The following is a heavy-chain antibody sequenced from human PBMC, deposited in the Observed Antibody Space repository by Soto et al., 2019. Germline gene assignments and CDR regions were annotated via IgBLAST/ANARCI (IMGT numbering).Heavy chain of an antibody. J-gene: IGHJ4*02. V-gene: IGHV3-23*01. Sequence: GGSLGLSCVASGFSFSTYSMAWVRQAAGKGPQWVSGLSGGGANTFYIDSVRGRFTISVDNSKNTVYLQMDSLRADDTAVYYCARWSGYADAWGQGTRVTVSS. CDR1: GFSFSTYS. D-gene: IGHD4-17*01. CDR2: LSGGGANT. CDR3: ARWSGYADA.